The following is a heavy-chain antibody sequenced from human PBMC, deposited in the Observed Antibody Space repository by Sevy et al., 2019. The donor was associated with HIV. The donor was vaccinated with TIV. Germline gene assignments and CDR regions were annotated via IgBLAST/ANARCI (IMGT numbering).Heavy chain of an antibody. CDR2: IWYDGSSK. J-gene: IGHJ4*02. V-gene: IGHV3-33*01. CDR3: ASGAYYXASRXXXXXY. CDR1: GFTXSXYX. D-gene: IGHD3-10*01. Sequence: GGSLRLSCAASGFTXSXYXMHWVRQAPGKGLELVALIWYDGSSKYYADSVKGRFTISRDNSKNTLYLQMNSLRAEDTAVYYCASGAYYXASRXXXXXYWGQGTLVTVSS.